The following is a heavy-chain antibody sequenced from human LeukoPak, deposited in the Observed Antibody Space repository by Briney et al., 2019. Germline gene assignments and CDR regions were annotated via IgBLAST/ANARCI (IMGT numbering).Heavy chain of an antibody. D-gene: IGHD2-8*01. CDR3: ARDTEHLYFVFDY. Sequence: AGGSLRLSCAASGFTFSTYSMSWVRQAPGKGLEWVSYISSSSSTIYYADSVRGRFTISRDNAKNSLYLQMNSLRDEDTAVYYCARDTEHLYFVFDYWGQGTLVTVSS. V-gene: IGHV3-48*02. J-gene: IGHJ4*02. CDR1: GFTFSTYS. CDR2: ISSSSSTI.